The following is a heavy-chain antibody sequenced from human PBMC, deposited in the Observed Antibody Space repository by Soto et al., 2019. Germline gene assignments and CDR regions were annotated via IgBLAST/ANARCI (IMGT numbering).Heavy chain of an antibody. CDR1: AFTFSSYA. CDR3: AKDLVEMATWHAFDI. D-gene: IGHD5-12*01. Sequence: RWSLRLSCPASAFTFSSYAMSWCRQAPGKGLEWVSAISGRGGSTYYADSVKGRFTISRDNSKNTLYLQMNSLRAEDTAVYYCAKDLVEMATWHAFDIWGQGTMVTVSS. V-gene: IGHV3-23*01. J-gene: IGHJ3*02. CDR2: ISGRGGST.